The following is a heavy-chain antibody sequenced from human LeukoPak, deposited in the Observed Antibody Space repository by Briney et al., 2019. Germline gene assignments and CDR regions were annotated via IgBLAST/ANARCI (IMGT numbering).Heavy chain of an antibody. CDR3: AKLRRGGYYSYMDV. Sequence: PGGSLRLSCTVSGFTFGNYAMTWVRKGPGKGRKSISSASTDGTPYYANSVKGRFTISRDNSKSTLYLRMNSLRAEDTAVYYCAKLRRGGYYSYMDVWGKGTTVTVSS. D-gene: IGHD1-26*01. J-gene: IGHJ6*03. V-gene: IGHV3-23*01. CDR1: GFTFGNYA. CDR2: ASTDGTP.